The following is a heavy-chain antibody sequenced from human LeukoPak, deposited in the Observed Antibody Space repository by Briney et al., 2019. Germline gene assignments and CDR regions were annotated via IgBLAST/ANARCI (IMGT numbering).Heavy chain of an antibody. D-gene: IGHD3-3*01. CDR2: IYSGGST. J-gene: IGHJ2*01. Sequence: GGSLRLSCAASGFTVSSNYMSWVRQAPGKGLEWVSVIYSGGSTYYADSVKGRFTISRDNSKNTLYLQMNSLRAEDTAVYYCASRANYDFWSGYNYWYFDLWGRGTLVTVSS. CDR1: GFTVSSNY. CDR3: ASRANYDFWSGYNYWYFDL. V-gene: IGHV3-66*01.